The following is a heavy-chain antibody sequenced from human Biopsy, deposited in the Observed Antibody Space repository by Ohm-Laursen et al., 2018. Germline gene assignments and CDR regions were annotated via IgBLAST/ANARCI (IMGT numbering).Heavy chain of an antibody. CDR3: ARDYDTSGYYYVS. Sequence: GTLSLTCTVSGGSISNNNYYWGWIRQPPGKGLEWIGSIFYRGSTHYKPSLKSRVNISVDTSKNQFSLKLNSATAADTAVYYCARDYDTSGYYYVSWGQGTLVTVSS. V-gene: IGHV4-39*01. J-gene: IGHJ5*02. CDR1: GGSISNNNYY. D-gene: IGHD3-22*01. CDR2: IFYRGST.